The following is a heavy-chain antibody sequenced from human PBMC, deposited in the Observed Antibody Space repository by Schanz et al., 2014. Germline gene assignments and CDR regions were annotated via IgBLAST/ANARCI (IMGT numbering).Heavy chain of an antibody. J-gene: IGHJ4*02. Sequence: EVQLVESGGGLVQPGGSLRLSCTASGFTFSDYWMSWVRQAPGKGPEWVANIKHDGSVKDYVDSVEGRFTISRDNAKRSLFLQMNSLRAEDTAVYYCARDHTTESYYSAGPPIDYWGQGTLVTVSS. CDR1: GFTFSDYW. CDR3: ARDHTTESYYSAGPPIDY. CDR2: IKHDGSVK. V-gene: IGHV3-7*04. D-gene: IGHD1-26*01.